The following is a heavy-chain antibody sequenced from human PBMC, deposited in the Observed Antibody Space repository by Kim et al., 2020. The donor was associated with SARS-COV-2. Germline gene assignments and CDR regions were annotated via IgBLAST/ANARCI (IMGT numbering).Heavy chain of an antibody. CDR3: ARADSLSSPSDY. J-gene: IGHJ4*02. Sequence: RYSPSFQGKVTIAADKSISTADLQWSSLKASDTAMYYCARADSLSSPSDYWGQGTLVTVSS. D-gene: IGHD6-13*01. V-gene: IGHV5-51*01.